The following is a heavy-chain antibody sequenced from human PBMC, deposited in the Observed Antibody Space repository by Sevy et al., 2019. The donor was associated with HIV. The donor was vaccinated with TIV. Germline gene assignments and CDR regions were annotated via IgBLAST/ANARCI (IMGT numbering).Heavy chain of an antibody. J-gene: IGHJ6*03. D-gene: IGHD6-19*01. CDR2: ISSSSSYI. V-gene: IGHV3-21*01. Sequence: GGSLRLSCAASGFTFSSYSMNWVRQAPGKGLEWVSYISSSSSYIYYADSVKGRFTISRDNAKNSLYLQMNSLRAEDTAVYYCARDRTVAVAGTSDYYYYYMDVWGKGTTVTVSS. CDR3: ARDRTVAVAGTSDYYYYYMDV. CDR1: GFTFSSYS.